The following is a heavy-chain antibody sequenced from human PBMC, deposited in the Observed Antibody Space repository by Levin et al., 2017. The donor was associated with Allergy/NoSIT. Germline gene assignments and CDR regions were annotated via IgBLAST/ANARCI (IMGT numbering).Heavy chain of an antibody. V-gene: IGHV6-1*01. CDR3: ARVEGYSSSSYNWFDP. J-gene: IGHJ5*02. CDR2: TYYRSKWYN. D-gene: IGHD6-13*01. CDR1: GDSVSSNSAA. Sequence: SETLSLTCAISGDSVSSNSAAWNWIRQSPSRGLEWLGRTYYRSKWYNDYAVSVKSRITINPDTSKNQFSLQLNSVTPEDTAVYYCARVEGYSSSSYNWFDPWGQGTLVTVSS.